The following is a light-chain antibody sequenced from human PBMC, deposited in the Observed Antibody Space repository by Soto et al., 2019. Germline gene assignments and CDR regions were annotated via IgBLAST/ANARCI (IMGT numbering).Light chain of an antibody. CDR1: SSDVGSYTY. J-gene: IGLJ1*01. CDR3: SSYTISSTYI. CDR2: DVS. Sequence: QSVLTQPASVSGSPGQSIAISCTGTSSDVGSYTYVSWYQQHPGKAPKLMIFDVSNRTSGVSDRFSGSKSGNTASLTISGLQADDEADYYCSSYTISSTYIFGTGTKLTVL. V-gene: IGLV2-14*01.